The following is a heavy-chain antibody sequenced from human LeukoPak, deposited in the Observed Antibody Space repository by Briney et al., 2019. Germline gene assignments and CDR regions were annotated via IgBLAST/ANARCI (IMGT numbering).Heavy chain of an antibody. V-gene: IGHV1-46*01. CDR3: FFQAEDGIRYFDWLQDEEFDY. D-gene: IGHD3-9*01. CDR1: GYNFTSYY. J-gene: IGHJ4*02. Sequence: ASVKVSCKASGYNFTSYYMHWVRQSPGQGLQYIEIINPSGGSTSYAQKFQGRVTMTTDTSTSTAYMELRSLRSDDTAVYYFFFQAEDGIRYFDWLQDEEFDYWGQGTLVTVSS. CDR2: INPSGGST.